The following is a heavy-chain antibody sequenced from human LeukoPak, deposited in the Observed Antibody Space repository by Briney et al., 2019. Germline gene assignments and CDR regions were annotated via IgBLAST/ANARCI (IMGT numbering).Heavy chain of an antibody. V-gene: IGHV3-48*01. CDR3: ARDYGITMVRGVIH. Sequence: PGGFLRLSCAASGFTFSSYSMNWVRQAPGKGLEWVSYISSSSSTIYYADSVKGRFTISRDNAKNSLYLQMNSLRAEDTAVYYCARDYGITMVRGVIHWGQGTLVTVSS. CDR1: GFTFSSYS. CDR2: ISSSSSTI. D-gene: IGHD3-10*01. J-gene: IGHJ4*02.